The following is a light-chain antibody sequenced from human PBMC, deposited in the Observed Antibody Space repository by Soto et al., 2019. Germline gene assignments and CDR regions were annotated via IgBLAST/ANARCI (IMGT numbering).Light chain of an antibody. V-gene: IGKV3-15*01. CDR3: QQYDNWPLT. J-gene: IGKJ4*01. CDR2: VAS. Sequence: TQSPASLSVSPWYRFTISFRAGPISSNLAWHEQRPGQAPRLLIYVASTRATDIPARFSGSGSGTEFTLTISSLQSEDFAVYYCQQYDNWPLTFGGGTKVDIK. CDR1: PISSN.